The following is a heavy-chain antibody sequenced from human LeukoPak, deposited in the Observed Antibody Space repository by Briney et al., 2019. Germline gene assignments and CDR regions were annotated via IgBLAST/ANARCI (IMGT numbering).Heavy chain of an antibody. CDR2: INAGNGNT. V-gene: IGHV1-3*01. J-gene: IGHJ3*02. D-gene: IGHD3-10*01. CDR1: GYTFTNYA. CDR3: ARVYGSGSLRAFDI. Sequence: GASVKVCCKASGYTFTNYALHWVRQAPGQRQEWMGWINAGNGNTKYSQKFQGRVTITRDTSASTANMELSSLRSEDTAVYYCARVYGSGSLRAFDIWGQGTMVTVSS.